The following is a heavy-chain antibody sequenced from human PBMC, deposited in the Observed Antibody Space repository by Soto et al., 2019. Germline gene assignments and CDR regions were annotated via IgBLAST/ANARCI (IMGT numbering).Heavy chain of an antibody. Sequence: ASVKVSCKASGYTFTSYAMHWVRQAPGQRLEWMGWINAGNGNTKYSQKFQGRVTITRDTSASTAYMELSSLRSEDTAVYYCASGYSSGWYHPGPLLDPWGQGTLVTVSS. CDR2: INAGNGNT. V-gene: IGHV1-3*01. J-gene: IGHJ5*02. CDR1: GYTFTSYA. CDR3: ASGYSSGWYHPGPLLDP. D-gene: IGHD6-19*01.